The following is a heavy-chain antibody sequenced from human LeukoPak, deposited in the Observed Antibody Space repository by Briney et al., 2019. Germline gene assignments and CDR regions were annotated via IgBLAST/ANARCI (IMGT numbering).Heavy chain of an antibody. J-gene: IGHJ4*02. CDR3: AKSRGVRGEIGYYFDY. D-gene: IGHD3-10*01. Sequence: GGSLRLSCAASGFTFSSYAMSWVRQAPGKGLEWVSAISGSGGSTYYADSVKGRFTIPRDNSKNTLYLQMNSLRAEDTAVYYCAKSRGVRGEIGYYFDYWGQGTLVTVSS. CDR2: ISGSGGST. CDR1: GFTFSSYA. V-gene: IGHV3-23*01.